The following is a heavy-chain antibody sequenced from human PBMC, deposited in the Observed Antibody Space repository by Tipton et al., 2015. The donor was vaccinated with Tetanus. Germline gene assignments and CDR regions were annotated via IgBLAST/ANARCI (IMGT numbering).Heavy chain of an antibody. CDR2: IWYDGSNK. Sequence: SLRLSCAASGFTLSSYGMHWVRQAPGKGLEWVAVIWYDGSNKYYADSVKGRFTISRDNAKNSLYLQMNSLRAEDTVVYYCTITYYNSSGYYLGYWGQGTRVTVSS. CDR3: TITYYNSSGYYLGY. CDR1: GFTLSSYG. V-gene: IGHV3-33*03. J-gene: IGHJ4*02. D-gene: IGHD3-22*01.